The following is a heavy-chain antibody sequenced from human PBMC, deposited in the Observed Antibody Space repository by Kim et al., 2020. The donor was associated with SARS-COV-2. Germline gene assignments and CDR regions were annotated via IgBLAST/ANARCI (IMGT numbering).Heavy chain of an antibody. CDR3: VKDPPGFGGIKYYFDY. V-gene: IGHV3-64D*09. J-gene: IGHJ4*02. Sequence: VKGRFTSARDNSKNTLYLQMSSLRAEDTAVYYCVKDPPGFGGIKYYFDYWGQGTLVTVSS. D-gene: IGHD3-10*01.